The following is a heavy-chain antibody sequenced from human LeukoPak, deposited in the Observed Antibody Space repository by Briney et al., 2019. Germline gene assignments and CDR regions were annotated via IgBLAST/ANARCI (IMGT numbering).Heavy chain of an antibody. CDR2: ISVYNGNT. V-gene: IGHV1-18*01. CDR3: ATVDSESYFDY. CDR1: GYTFTNYG. J-gene: IGHJ4*02. Sequence: GASVKVSYKASGYTFTNYGISWVRQAPGQGLEWLGWISVYNGNTNYAQKFQGRVIMTTDTSTSTAYMELRSLTSDDTAVYYCATVDSESYFDYWGQGTLVTVSS. D-gene: IGHD1-26*01.